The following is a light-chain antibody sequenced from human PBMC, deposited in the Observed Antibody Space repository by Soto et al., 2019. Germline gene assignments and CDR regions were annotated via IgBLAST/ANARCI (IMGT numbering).Light chain of an antibody. J-gene: IGKJ2*01. CDR3: QQYGSLLPYT. CDR1: QSVSSSY. CDR2: GAS. V-gene: IGKV3-20*01. Sequence: EIVWTQSPGTLSLSPGERATLSCRASQSVSSSYLAWYQHKPGQAPRLLIYGASSRATGIPDRFSGSGSGTDFHLNISRLEPEDFAVYCCQQYGSLLPYTFGQGTKLEIK.